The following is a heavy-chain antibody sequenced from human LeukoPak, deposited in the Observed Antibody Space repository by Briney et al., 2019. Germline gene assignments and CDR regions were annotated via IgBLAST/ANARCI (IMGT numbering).Heavy chain of an antibody. CDR1: GGSISSGGYY. Sequence: SETLSLTCTVSGGSISSGGYYWSWIRQHPGKGVEWIGYIYYSGSTYYNPSLKSRVTISVDTSKNQFSLKLSSVTAADTAVYYCARGYYGSGSHCCHMDVWGKGTTITVS. V-gene: IGHV4-31*03. CDR3: ARGYYGSGSHCCHMDV. D-gene: IGHD3-10*01. CDR2: IYYSGST. J-gene: IGHJ6*03.